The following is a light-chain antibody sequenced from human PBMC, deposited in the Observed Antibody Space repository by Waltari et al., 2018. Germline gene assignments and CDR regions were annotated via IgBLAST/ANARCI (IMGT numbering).Light chain of an antibody. CDR2: DAS. Sequence: DIQMTQSPSSLSASVGDRVTISCQASRDINNFLNWYQQKPGKAPKLLIYDASNLEIGVPSRFSGRGSGTHSTFTISSLQPEDVATYYCQQYDDFPPYTFGQGTKVEIK. V-gene: IGKV1-33*01. CDR1: RDINNF. CDR3: QQYDDFPPYT. J-gene: IGKJ2*01.